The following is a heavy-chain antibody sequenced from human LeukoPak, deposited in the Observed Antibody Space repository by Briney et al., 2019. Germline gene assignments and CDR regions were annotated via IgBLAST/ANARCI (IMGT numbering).Heavy chain of an antibody. V-gene: IGHV3-7*01. CDR3: ATSRTFDY. CDR1: GFTLSSYW. Sequence: PGGSLRLSCTASGFTLSSYWMNWVRQAPGKGLEWVANIKQDGSEKYYVDSVKGRFTISRDNTKNSLYLQMNNLRTDDTAVYYCATSRTFDYWGQGTLVTVSS. CDR2: IKQDGSEK. D-gene: IGHD2-2*01. J-gene: IGHJ4*02.